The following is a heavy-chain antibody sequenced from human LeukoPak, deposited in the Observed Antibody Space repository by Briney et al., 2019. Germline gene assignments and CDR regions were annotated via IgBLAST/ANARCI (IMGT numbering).Heavy chain of an antibody. J-gene: IGHJ6*02. CDR3: AKDRCSSTSCYYYYYYGMDV. CDR1: GFTFSSYG. CDR2: ISYDGSNK. D-gene: IGHD2-2*01. V-gene: IGHV3-30*18. Sequence: PGRSLRLSCAASGFTFSSYGMHWVRQAPGKGLEWVAVISYDGSNKYYADSVKGRFTISRDNSKNTLYLQMNSLRAEDTAVYYCAKDRCSSTSCYYYYYYGMDVWGQGTTVTVSS.